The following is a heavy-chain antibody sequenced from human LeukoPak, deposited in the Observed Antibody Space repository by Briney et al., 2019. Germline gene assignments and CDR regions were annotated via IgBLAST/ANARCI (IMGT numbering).Heavy chain of an antibody. V-gene: IGHV3-23*01. Sequence: QPGGSLRLSCAASGFTFSSYAMTWVLQAPGKGLEWVSSISANGGNTYYADSVKGRFTISRDNSKNTLYLQMNSLRDDDTAVYYCARVTGNSATYPIFDYWGQGTLVTVSS. D-gene: IGHD1-26*01. J-gene: IGHJ4*02. CDR2: ISANGGNT. CDR1: GFTFSSYA. CDR3: ARVTGNSATYPIFDY.